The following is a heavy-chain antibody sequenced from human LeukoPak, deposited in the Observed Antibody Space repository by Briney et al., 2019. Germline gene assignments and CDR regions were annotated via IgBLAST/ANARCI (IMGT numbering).Heavy chain of an antibody. CDR2: INPGGSSI. CDR1: GFTFSSYW. Sequence: GGSLRLSCAASGFTFSSYWMHWVRQVPGKGLVWVARINPGGSSITYADSVKGRFTISRDNAKNTLYLQIDSLRAEDTGVYYCARSNQADDYWGQGTLVTVSS. CDR3: ARSNQADDY. J-gene: IGHJ4*02. D-gene: IGHD1-14*01. V-gene: IGHV3-74*01.